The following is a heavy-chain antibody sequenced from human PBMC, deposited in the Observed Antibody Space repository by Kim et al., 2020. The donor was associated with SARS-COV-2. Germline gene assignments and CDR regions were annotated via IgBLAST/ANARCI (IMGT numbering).Heavy chain of an antibody. Sequence: SSYIYYADSVKGRFTISRDNAKNSLYLQMNSLRAEDTAVYYCATTITGTTLWGQGTLVTVSS. J-gene: IGHJ4*02. CDR2: SSYI. CDR3: ATTITGTTL. D-gene: IGHD1-7*01. V-gene: IGHV3-21*01.